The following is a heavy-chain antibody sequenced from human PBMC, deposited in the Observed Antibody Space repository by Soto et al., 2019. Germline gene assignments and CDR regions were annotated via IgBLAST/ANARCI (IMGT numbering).Heavy chain of an antibody. CDR3: ARDGSSGWYIAYNWFDP. D-gene: IGHD6-19*01. CDR2: IWYDGSNK. Sequence: GGSLRLSCAASGFTFSSYGMHWVRQAPGKGLEWVAVIWYDGSNKYYADSVKGRFTISRDNSKNTLYLQMNSLRAEDTAVYYCARDGSSGWYIAYNWFDPWGQGTLVTVSS. J-gene: IGHJ5*02. CDR1: GFTFSSYG. V-gene: IGHV3-33*01.